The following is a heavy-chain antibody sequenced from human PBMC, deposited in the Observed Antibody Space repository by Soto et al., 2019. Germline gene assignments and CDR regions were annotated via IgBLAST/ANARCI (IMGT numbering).Heavy chain of an antibody. CDR1: GFTFSSYG. Sequence: GGSLSLSCAASGFTFSSYGMHWVRQAPGKGLEWVAVIWYDGSNKYYADSVKGRFTISRDNSKNTLYLQMNSLRAEDTAVYYCARGIRDSSGYYYLSHFDYWGQGTLVTVSS. J-gene: IGHJ4*02. V-gene: IGHV3-33*01. D-gene: IGHD3-22*01. CDR3: ARGIRDSSGYYYLSHFDY. CDR2: IWYDGSNK.